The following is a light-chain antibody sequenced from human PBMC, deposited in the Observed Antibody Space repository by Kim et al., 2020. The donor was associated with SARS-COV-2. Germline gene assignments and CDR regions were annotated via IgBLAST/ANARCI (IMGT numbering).Light chain of an antibody. CDR3: QQNNIAPFT. CDR1: QGISNY. J-gene: IGKJ3*01. Sequence: ASVGDRVTISCRASQGISNYLNWYHQKPGTVPNLLIYAAATLQGGVPSRFSGSGSETDFTLTISSLQPEDFATYYCQQNNIAPFTFGPGTKVDIK. V-gene: IGKV1-39*01. CDR2: AAA.